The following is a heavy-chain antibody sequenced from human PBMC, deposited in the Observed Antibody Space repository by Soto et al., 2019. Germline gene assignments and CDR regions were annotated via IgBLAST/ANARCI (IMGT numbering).Heavy chain of an antibody. J-gene: IGHJ6*02. V-gene: IGHV3-30-3*01. D-gene: IGHD4-4*01. Sequence: GGSLRLSCAASGFTFSSYAMHWVRQAPGKGLEWVAVISYDGSNKYYADSVKGRFTISRDNSKNTLYLQMNSLRAEDTAVYYCAREDDYSNYESYYYGMDVWGQGTTVTVSS. CDR3: AREDDYSNYESYYYGMDV. CDR2: ISYDGSNK. CDR1: GFTFSSYA.